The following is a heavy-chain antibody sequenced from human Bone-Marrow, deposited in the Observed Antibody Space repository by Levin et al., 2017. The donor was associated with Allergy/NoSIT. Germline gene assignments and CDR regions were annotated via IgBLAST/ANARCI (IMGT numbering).Heavy chain of an antibody. CDR1: GVSIISHY. Sequence: SETLSLTCSVSGVSIISHYWNWIRQPPGKGLEWIGYISDTGRTNYNPSLRSRVTISSDTSKNQFSLNLTSVTAADTAVYFCARDSSVAYGLDVWGQGTTVVVS. J-gene: IGHJ6*02. V-gene: IGHV4-59*11. CDR3: ARDSSVAYGLDV. CDR2: ISDTGRT. D-gene: IGHD4-23*01.